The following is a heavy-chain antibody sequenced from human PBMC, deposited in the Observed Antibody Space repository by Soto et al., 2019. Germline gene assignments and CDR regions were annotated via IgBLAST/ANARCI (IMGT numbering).Heavy chain of an antibody. CDR1: GGSIRDYY. CDR3: ARLGGYYQAFDS. CDR2: IYYTGTT. V-gene: IGHV4-59*08. Sequence: SETLSLTCTVSGGSIRDYYWGWIRQSPGKGLEWIGYIYYTGTTKYNPSLKSRVTISVDSSKNQFSLKLDSVTAADTAVYYCARLGGYYQAFDSWGRGTLVTVSS. D-gene: IGHD3-22*01. J-gene: IGHJ4*02.